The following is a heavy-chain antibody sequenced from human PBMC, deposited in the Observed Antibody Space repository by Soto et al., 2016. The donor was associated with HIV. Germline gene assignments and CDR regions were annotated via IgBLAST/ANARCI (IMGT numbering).Heavy chain of an antibody. CDR3: ARHGDSDNWDRSFDY. CDR2: VNHNGHT. V-gene: IGHV4-34*01. CDR1: GGSFSGYQ. Sequence: VQLRQWGAGLLKPSETLSLTCAVYGGSFSGYQWTWVRQAPGKGLEWIGEVNHNGHTNYSPSLKSRLTISTDTSKNQFSLRLTSVTAADTAVYYCARHGDSDNWDRSFDYWGHGNLVTVSS. J-gene: IGHJ4*01. D-gene: IGHD7-27*01.